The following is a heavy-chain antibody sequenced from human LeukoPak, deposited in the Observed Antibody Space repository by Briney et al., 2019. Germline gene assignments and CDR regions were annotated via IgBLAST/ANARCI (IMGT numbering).Heavy chain of an antibody. Sequence: ASVKVSCKASGYTFTSYGISWVRQAPGQGLEWMGWISAYNGNTNCAQKLQGRVTMTTDTSTSTAYMELRSLRSDDTAVYYCARDLWPGIAADYYYYYGMDVWGKGTTVTVSS. CDR1: GYTFTSYG. J-gene: IGHJ6*04. CDR2: ISAYNGNT. V-gene: IGHV1-18*04. D-gene: IGHD6-13*01. CDR3: ARDLWPGIAADYYYYYGMDV.